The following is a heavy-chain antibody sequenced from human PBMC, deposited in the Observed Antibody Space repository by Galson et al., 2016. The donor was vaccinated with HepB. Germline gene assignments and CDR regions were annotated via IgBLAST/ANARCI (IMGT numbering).Heavy chain of an antibody. V-gene: IGHV1-46*01. D-gene: IGHD3-22*01. J-gene: IGHJ4*02. CDR2: INPSGGST. Sequence: SVKVSCKASGYTFTSNYMHWVRQAPGQGLEWMGIINPSGGSTSYAQKFQGRLTMTRDTSTSTVYMELNSLRAEDTAVYYCARVPKYFYDNSDYPYWGQGTLVTVSS. CDR3: ARVPKYFYDNSDYPY. CDR1: GYTFTSNY.